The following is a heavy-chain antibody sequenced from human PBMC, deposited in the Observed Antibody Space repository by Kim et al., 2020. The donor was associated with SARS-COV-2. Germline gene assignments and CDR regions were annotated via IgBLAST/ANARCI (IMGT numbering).Heavy chain of an antibody. CDR1: GFTLSHYA. CDR2: ISGGVGDT. D-gene: IGHD2-8*01. Sequence: GGSLRLSCAASGFTLSHYAMTWVRQAPEKGLEWVSSISGGVGDTYYADSLKGWFTISRDNSKNTLYLQMNSLRAEDTALYYCAKGGCTSGFCFSMKVLDPWGQGTLVTVSS. CDR3: AKGGCTSGFCFSMKVLDP. V-gene: IGHV3-23*01. J-gene: IGHJ5*02.